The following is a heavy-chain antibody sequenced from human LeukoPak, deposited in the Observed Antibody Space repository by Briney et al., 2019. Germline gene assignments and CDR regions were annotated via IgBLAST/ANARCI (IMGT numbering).Heavy chain of an antibody. D-gene: IGHD3-10*01. Sequence: PGGSLRLSCAASGFTFSSYAMSWVRQAPGKGLEWVSAISGSGGSTYYADSVKGRFTISRDNSKNTLYLQMNSLRAEDTAVCYCAKDVYYYGSGVPYGPLDYWGQGTLVTVSS. CDR2: ISGSGGST. CDR3: AKDVYYYGSGVPYGPLDY. CDR1: GFTFSSYA. V-gene: IGHV3-23*01. J-gene: IGHJ4*02.